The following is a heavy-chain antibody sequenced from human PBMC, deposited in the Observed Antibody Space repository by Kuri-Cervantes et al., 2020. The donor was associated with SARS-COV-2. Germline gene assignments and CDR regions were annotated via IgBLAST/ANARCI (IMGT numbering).Heavy chain of an antibody. CDR1: EFNFRYYG. J-gene: IGHJ6*02. CDR2: ISHDGRDT. CDR3: AKPGSVRGIIKEDHYGLDV. V-gene: IGHV3-30*06. Sequence: GESLKISCVASEFNFRYYGMYWVRQAPGKGLEWVAHISHDGRDTHFRESVKGRFTVSRDNSKNTLYLQMNSLRLKDTGVYFCAKPGSVRGIIKEDHYGLDVWGQGTTVTVSS. D-gene: IGHD3-10*01.